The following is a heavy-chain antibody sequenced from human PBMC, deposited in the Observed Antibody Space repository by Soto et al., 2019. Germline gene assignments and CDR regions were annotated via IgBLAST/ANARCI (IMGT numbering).Heavy chain of an antibody. Sequence: GGSLRLSCAASGFTFSSYGMHWVRQAPGKGLEWVAVIWYDGSNKYYADSVKGRFTISRDNSKNTLYLQMNSLRAEDTAVYYCARGPGMITFGGVIRPLDDWCQGTLVTVSS. D-gene: IGHD3-16*02. V-gene: IGHV3-33*01. CDR3: ARGPGMITFGGVIRPLDD. CDR1: GFTFSSYG. CDR2: IWYDGSNK. J-gene: IGHJ4*02.